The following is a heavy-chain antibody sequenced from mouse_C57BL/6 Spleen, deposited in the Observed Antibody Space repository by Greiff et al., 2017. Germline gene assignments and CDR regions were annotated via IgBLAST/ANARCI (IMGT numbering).Heavy chain of an antibody. Sequence: VTLKVSGPGILQPSQTLSLTCSFSGFSLSTSGMGVSWIRQPSGKGLEWLAHIYWDDDKRYNPSLKSPPTISKETSRNQVILKITSVDTADTATYYCARGAGDYDGCYWGAMDGWGKGTSVTVSS. CDR3: ARGAGDYDGCYWGAMDG. D-gene: IGHD2-3*01. J-gene: IGHJ4*01. V-gene: IGHV8-12*01. CDR2: IYWDDDK. CDR1: GFSLSTSGMG.